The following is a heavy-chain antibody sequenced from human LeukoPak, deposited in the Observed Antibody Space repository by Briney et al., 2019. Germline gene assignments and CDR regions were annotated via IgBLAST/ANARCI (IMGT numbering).Heavy chain of an antibody. CDR2: INPDGSEM. J-gene: IGHJ2*01. D-gene: IGHD3-22*01. CDR1: APIVVNHL. Sequence: GGCLRLSLSPVAPIVVNHLVGSGRQAPGNWLDLLATINPDGSEMYYVDSVKGRLAISRVNGKNSLYLQINSLRADDTAVYYCARDQGSMIVVRTTNWYFDLWGRGTLVTVSS. V-gene: IGHV3-7*01. CDR3: ARDQGSMIVVRTTNWYFDL.